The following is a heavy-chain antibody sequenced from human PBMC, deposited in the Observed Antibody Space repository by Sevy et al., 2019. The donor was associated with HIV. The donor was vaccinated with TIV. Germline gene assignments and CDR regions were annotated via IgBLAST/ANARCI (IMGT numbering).Heavy chain of an antibody. Sequence: RGSLRLSCAASGFIFSDRYMNWIRQAPGKGLEWIAYITSNGNTIYYADSVKGRFTISRDNAKKTLFLQLNSLRAEDTAVYYCASSLLVDGRWGPPYGMDVWGQGTMVTVSS. D-gene: IGHD3-16*01. V-gene: IGHV3-11*01. CDR1: GFIFSDRY. J-gene: IGHJ6*02. CDR3: ASSLLVDGRWGPPYGMDV. CDR2: ITSNGNTI.